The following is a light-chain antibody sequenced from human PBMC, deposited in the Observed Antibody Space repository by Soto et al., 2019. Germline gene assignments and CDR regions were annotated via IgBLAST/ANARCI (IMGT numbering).Light chain of an antibody. J-gene: IGKJ2*01. CDR1: QSLAYSDGNTY. V-gene: IGKV2-30*01. CDR3: MQGTHWPPYT. CDR2: KVS. Sequence: DVVMTQSPLSLPVTLGQPASISCRSSQSLAYSDGNTYLNWFQQRPGQSPRRLIYKVSNRDSGVPDRVSGSGSDTDFTLKISRVEAEDVGIYYCMQGTHWPPYTFGQGTKLEIK.